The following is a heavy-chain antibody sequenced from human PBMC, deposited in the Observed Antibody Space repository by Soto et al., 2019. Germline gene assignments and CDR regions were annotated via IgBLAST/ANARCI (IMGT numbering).Heavy chain of an antibody. D-gene: IGHD6-13*01. CDR2: TYYRSKWYN. Sequence: QVQLQQSGPGLVKPSQTLSLTCAISGDSVSSNSAAWNWIRQSPSRGLEWLGRTYYRSKWYNDYAVSVKSRITINPDTSKNQFSLQLNSVTPEDTAVYYCARELSPPGSSSPNWFDPWGQGTLVTVSS. V-gene: IGHV6-1*01. CDR1: GDSVSSNSAA. CDR3: ARELSPPGSSSPNWFDP. J-gene: IGHJ5*02.